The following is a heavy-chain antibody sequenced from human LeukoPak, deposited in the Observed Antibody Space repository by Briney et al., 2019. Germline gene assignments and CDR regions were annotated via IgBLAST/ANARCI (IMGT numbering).Heavy chain of an antibody. V-gene: IGHV3-7*03. J-gene: IGHJ4*02. CDR3: TTSDCEY. CDR2: IKPDGNDK. CDR1: GFTFSIHW. Sequence: GGSLRLSCVASGFTFSIHWMTWVRQAPGKGLEWVATIKPDGNDKFFVDSVKGRFTISRDNAKTSLFLQMNSLRAEDTAIYYCTTSDCEYWGQGALVTDSS.